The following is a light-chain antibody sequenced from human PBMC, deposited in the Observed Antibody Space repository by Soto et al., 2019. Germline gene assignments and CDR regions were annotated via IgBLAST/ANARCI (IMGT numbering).Light chain of an antibody. CDR2: AAS. CDR1: QSVSSTY. Sequence: EVVLTQSPGTLSLSPGERATLSCRASQSVSSTYFDWYQQKPGQAPRLLMYAASRRETGIPDTFSGSGSGTDFTLTISRLEPEDFAVYYCQQYDSSPYSFGQGTKLEIK. J-gene: IGKJ2*03. CDR3: QQYDSSPYS. V-gene: IGKV3-20*01.